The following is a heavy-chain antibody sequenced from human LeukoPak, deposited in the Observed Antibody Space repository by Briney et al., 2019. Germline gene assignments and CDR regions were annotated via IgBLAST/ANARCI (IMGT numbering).Heavy chain of an antibody. J-gene: IGHJ4*02. V-gene: IGHV4-59*08. CDR3: ARLYSSSSFFDY. CDR2: IHSSGIT. D-gene: IGHD6-6*01. Sequence: PSETLSLTCTVSGDSITGYYYNWIRQPPGKGLEWIAHIHSSGITKYNPSLKSRVSISVDTSNSHSSLKLTSVTAADTAVYFCARLYSSSSFFDYWGQGILVTVSS. CDR1: GDSITGYY.